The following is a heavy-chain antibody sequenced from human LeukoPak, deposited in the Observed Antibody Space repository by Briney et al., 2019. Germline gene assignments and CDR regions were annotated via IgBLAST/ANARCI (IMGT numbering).Heavy chain of an antibody. CDR3: AKARAYYDFWSGPDMDV. D-gene: IGHD3-3*01. CDR2: ISWNSGSI. J-gene: IGHJ6*02. Sequence: GGSLRLSCAASGFTFDDYAMHWVRQAPGQGLEWVSGISWNSGSIGYADSVKGRFTISRDNAKNSLYLQMNSLRAEDTALYYCAKARAYYDFWSGPDMDVWGQGTTVTVSS. V-gene: IGHV3-9*01. CDR1: GFTFDDYA.